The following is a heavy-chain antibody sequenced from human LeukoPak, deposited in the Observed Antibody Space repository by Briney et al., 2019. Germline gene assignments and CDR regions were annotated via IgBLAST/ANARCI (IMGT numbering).Heavy chain of an antibody. CDR2: ISSSGSTI. Sequence: GGSLRLSYAASGFTFSSYEMNWVRQAPGKGLEWVSYISSSGSTIYYADSVKGRFTISRDNAKNSLYLQMNSLRAEDTAVYYCARASRGWDAAADDAFDIWGQGTMVTVSS. D-gene: IGHD1-26*01. CDR1: GFTFSSYE. V-gene: IGHV3-48*03. J-gene: IGHJ3*02. CDR3: ARASRGWDAAADDAFDI.